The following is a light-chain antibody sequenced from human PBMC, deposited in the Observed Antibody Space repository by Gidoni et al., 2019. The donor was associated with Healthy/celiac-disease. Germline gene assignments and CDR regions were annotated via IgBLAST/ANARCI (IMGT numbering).Light chain of an antibody. J-gene: IGKJ5*01. CDR1: QGISSY. CDR3: QQLNSYLIT. V-gene: IGKV1-9*01. Sequence: DIQLTQSPSFLSASVGDRVTITCRASQGISSYLAWYQQKPGKAPTLLIYAASTLQSGVPSRFSGSGSGTEFTLTISSLQPEDFATYYCQQLNSYLITFGQGTRLEIK. CDR2: AAS.